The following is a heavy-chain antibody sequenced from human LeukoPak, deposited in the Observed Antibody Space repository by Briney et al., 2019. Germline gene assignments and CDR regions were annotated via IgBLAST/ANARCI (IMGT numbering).Heavy chain of an antibody. J-gene: IGHJ4*02. CDR2: IDYAGGST. CDR3: AATRVCGGVLLRPNCLYFED. D-gene: IGHD3-10*01. V-gene: IGHV3-23*01. CDR1: GFTFNNYV. Sequence: PGGSPRLSCAASGFTFNNYVMSWVRQAPGRGLEWVSGIDYAGGSTNYADSVQGRFTVSRDNSKNTLYLQMNSLRAEDTAIYYCAATRVCGGVLLRPNCLYFEDWGQGTLVTVSS.